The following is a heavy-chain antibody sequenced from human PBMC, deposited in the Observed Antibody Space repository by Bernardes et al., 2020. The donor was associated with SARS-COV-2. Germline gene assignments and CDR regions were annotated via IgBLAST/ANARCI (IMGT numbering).Heavy chain of an antibody. CDR3: VRESKGNGYYPDY. CDR2: IWDDESNK. CDR1: GFTFSSHG. D-gene: IGHD3-22*01. V-gene: IGHV3-33*01. J-gene: IGHJ4*02. Sequence: GVSLRLACAASGFTFSSHGMHWVRQAPGKGLEWVAIIWDDESNKYYADSVKGRFTISRDNSKNTLYMQMNSLRAEDTAVYYCVRESKGNGYYPDYWGQGTLVTVSS.